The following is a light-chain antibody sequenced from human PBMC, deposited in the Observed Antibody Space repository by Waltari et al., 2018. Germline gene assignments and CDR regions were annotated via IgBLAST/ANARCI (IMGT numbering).Light chain of an antibody. CDR1: QSVTTN. V-gene: IGKV3-15*01. Sequence: EVVMTQSPATLSVSPGERVPLSCRASQSVTTNVAWYQQTPGQAPRLLIYDTSTRAPGFPARFSGSGSETEFTLIISSLQSEDFAVYYCQQYNNWPLTFGQGTRVEIK. J-gene: IGKJ1*01. CDR3: QQYNNWPLT. CDR2: DTS.